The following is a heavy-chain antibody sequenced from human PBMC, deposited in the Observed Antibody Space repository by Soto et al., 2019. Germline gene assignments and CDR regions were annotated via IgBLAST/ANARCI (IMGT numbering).Heavy chain of an antibody. CDR2: IPQDGVDG. Sequence: DVKLVESGGGLVQPGDSLRLSCEVSGFTFSMYSMSWVRQSPGKGLEWVAKIPQDGVDGHYADSVEGRFTISRDNGKNSLYLQLNNLRAEDTAVYYCARDHLILPAHDFFYGSDVWGRGATVTVSS. J-gene: IGHJ6*02. CDR3: ARDHLILPAHDFFYGSDV. D-gene: IGHD2-21*02. V-gene: IGHV3-7*03. CDR1: GFTFSMYS.